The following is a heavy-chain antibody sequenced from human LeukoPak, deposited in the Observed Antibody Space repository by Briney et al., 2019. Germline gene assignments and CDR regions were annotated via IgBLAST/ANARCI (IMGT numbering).Heavy chain of an antibody. CDR3: TTRYCSGGRCDY. CDR2: IKSKTDGGTT. V-gene: IGHV3-15*01. CDR1: GFTFSNAW. Sequence: GESLKISCAASGFTFSNAWMNWVRQAPGKGLEWVGRIKSKTDGGTTDYAAPVKGRFTISRDDSKTTLYLQMNSLKTEDTAVYYCTTRYCSGGRCDYWGQGTLVTVSS. J-gene: IGHJ4*02. D-gene: IGHD2-15*01.